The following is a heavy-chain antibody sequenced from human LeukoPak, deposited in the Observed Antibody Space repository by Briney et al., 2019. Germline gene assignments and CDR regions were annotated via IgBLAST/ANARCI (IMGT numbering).Heavy chain of an antibody. D-gene: IGHD3-3*01. V-gene: IGHV1-2*02. Sequence: ASVTVSCKASGYTFTGYYMHWVRQAPGQGLEWMGWINPNSGGTNYAQKFQGRVTMTRDTSISTAYMELSRLRSDDTAVYYCARDHSEITIFGVVMSGVDYWGQGTLVTVSS. CDR3: ARDHSEITIFGVVMSGVDY. J-gene: IGHJ4*02. CDR1: GYTFTGYY. CDR2: INPNSGGT.